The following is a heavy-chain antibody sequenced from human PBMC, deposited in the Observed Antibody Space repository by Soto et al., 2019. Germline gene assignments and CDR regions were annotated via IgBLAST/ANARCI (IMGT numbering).Heavy chain of an antibody. V-gene: IGHV4-31*03. Sequence: QVQLQESGLGLVKPSQTLSLTCTVSGGSISSGDYYWSWIRQHPGKGLEWIGYIYYSGSTYYNPSLKSRVTISVDTSKNQVSLKLSSVTAADTAVYYCARWPQLEPRFDYWGQGTLVTVSS. CDR1: GGSISSGDYY. J-gene: IGHJ4*02. CDR2: IYYSGST. D-gene: IGHD1-1*01. CDR3: ARWPQLEPRFDY.